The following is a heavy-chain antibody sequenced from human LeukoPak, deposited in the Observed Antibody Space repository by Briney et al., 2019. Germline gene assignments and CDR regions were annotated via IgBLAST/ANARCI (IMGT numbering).Heavy chain of an antibody. CDR2: IRYDGSNK. Sequence: PGGSLRLSCAASGFTFSSYGMHWVRQAPGKGLEWVAFIRYDGSNKYYADSVKGRFTISRDNSKNTLYLQMNSLRAEDTAVYYCAKDRIAVAATFDYWGQGTLVTVPS. CDR1: GFTFSSYG. CDR3: AKDRIAVAATFDY. V-gene: IGHV3-30*02. D-gene: IGHD6-19*01. J-gene: IGHJ4*02.